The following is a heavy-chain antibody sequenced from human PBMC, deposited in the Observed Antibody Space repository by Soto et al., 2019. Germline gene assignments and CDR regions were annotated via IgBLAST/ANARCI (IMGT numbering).Heavy chain of an antibody. CDR3: ARGRTSSPTPGDY. V-gene: IGHV4-31*03. J-gene: IGHJ4*02. CDR1: GGSLXXXXXX. Sequence: SETLSLTCTVSGGSLXXXXXXXXXXXXHPGKGLEWIGYIYYSGSTYYNPSLESRVTLSVDTSKNXXSLXLSSVTDADTAVYYCARGRTSSPTPGDYWGQGTLVTVSS. CDR2: IYYSGST. D-gene: IGHD2-2*01.